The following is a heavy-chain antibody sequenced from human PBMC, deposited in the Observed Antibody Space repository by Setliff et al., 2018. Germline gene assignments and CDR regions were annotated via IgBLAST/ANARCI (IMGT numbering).Heavy chain of an antibody. CDR3: ARAQWLDPPGYYYMDV. J-gene: IGHJ6*03. D-gene: IGHD6-19*01. Sequence: SETLSLTCTVSGGSISSYYWSWIRQPAGKGLEWIGHIYIGGSANYSPSLKSRVTMSIDTSKNQFSLRLNSVTAADMAVYYCARAQWLDPPGYYYMDVWAKGTMVTVSS. CDR2: IYIGGSA. CDR1: GGSISSYY. V-gene: IGHV4-4*07.